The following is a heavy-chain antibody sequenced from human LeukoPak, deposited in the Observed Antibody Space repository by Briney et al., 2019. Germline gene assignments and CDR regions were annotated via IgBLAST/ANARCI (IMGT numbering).Heavy chain of an antibody. Sequence: ASVKVSCKASGYTFTGYYMHWVRQAPGQGLEWMGWINPNSGGTNYAQKFQGRVTMTRDTSISTAYMELSRLRSDDTAVYYCARESGSYYSLFDYWGQGTLVTVSS. CDR3: ARESGSYYSLFDY. J-gene: IGHJ4*02. D-gene: IGHD3-10*01. CDR2: INPNSGGT. CDR1: GYTFTGYY. V-gene: IGHV1-2*02.